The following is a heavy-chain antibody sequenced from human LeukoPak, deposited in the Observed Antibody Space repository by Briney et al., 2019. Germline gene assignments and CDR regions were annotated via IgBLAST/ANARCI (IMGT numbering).Heavy chain of an antibody. CDR3: ARDRGTIFGVVTLYYFDY. CDR1: GYSISSGYY. V-gene: IGHV4-38-2*02. CDR2: IYHSGST. J-gene: IGHJ4*02. Sequence: TSETLSLTCTVSGYSISSGYYWGWIRQPPGKGLEWIGSIYHSGSTYYNPSLNSRVTISVDTSKNQFSLKLSSVTAADTAVYYCARDRGTIFGVVTLYYFDYWGQGTLVTVSS. D-gene: IGHD3-3*01.